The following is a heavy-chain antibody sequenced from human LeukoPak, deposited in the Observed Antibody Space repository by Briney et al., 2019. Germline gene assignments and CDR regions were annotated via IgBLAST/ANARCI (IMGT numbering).Heavy chain of an antibody. CDR1: GYTFTSYD. Sequence: ASVKVSCKTSGYTFTSYDINWVRQATGQGLEWMGWMNPNSGNTGYAQKFQGRVTMTRNTSISTAYMQLSSLRSDDTAVYYCARGYVEATEYCFDPWGQGTLVTVSS. D-gene: IGHD2/OR15-2a*01. CDR2: MNPNSGNT. V-gene: IGHV1-8*01. J-gene: IGHJ5*02. CDR3: ARGYVEATEYCFDP.